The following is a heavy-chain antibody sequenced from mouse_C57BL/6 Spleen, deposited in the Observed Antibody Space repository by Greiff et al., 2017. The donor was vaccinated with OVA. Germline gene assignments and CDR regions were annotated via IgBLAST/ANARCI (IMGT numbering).Heavy chain of an antibody. CDR1: GFTFSSYA. D-gene: IGHD4-1*01. CDR2: ISDGGSYT. CDR3: ARDPSWVYFDY. V-gene: IGHV5-4*01. Sequence: VESGGGLVKPGGSLKLSCAASGFTFSSYAMSWVRQTPEKRLEWVATISDGGSYTYYPDNVKGRFTISRDNAKNNLYLQMSHLKSEDTAMYYCARDPSWVYFDYWGQGTTLTVSS. J-gene: IGHJ2*01.